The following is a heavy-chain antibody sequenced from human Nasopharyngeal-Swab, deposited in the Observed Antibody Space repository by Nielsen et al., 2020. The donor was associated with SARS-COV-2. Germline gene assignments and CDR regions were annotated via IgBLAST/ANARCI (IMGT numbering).Heavy chain of an antibody. J-gene: IGHJ4*02. CDR1: GGTFSSYS. CDR3: ARNKPDRHIDY. CDR2: IIPILGIA. V-gene: IGHV1-69*10. Sequence: SVKVSCKASGGTFSSYSISCVRQAPGQGLEWMGGIIPILGIANYAQKFQGRVTITADKSTSTAYMELSSLRSEDTAVYYCARNKPDRHIDYWGQGTLVTVSS. D-gene: IGHD1-14*01.